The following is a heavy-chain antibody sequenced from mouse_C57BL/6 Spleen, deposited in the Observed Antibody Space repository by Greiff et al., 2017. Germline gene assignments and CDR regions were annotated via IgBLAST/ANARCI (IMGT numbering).Heavy chain of an antibody. CDR1: GYSITSGYY. Sequence: EVKVEESGPGLVKPSQSLSLTCSVTGYSITSGYYWNWIRQFPGNKLEWMGYISYDGSNNYNPSLKNRISITRDTSKNQFFLKLNSVTTEDTATYYCAGGYAMDYWGQGTSVTVSS. J-gene: IGHJ4*01. CDR3: AGGYAMDY. D-gene: IGHD1-1*02. CDR2: ISYDGSN. V-gene: IGHV3-6*01.